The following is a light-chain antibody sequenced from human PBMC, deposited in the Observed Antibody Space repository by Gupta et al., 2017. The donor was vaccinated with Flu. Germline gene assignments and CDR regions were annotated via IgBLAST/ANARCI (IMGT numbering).Light chain of an antibody. CDR3: QQEDNLPLT. Sequence: DIQMTQSPSSLSASVGDRVTITCQASQDISNYFNWYQQKPGKAPKLLIYDASNLETGVPSRFSGSGSGTDFTFTISSLQPEDIATYYCQQEDNLPLTFGGGTKVEIK. J-gene: IGKJ4*01. CDR2: DAS. CDR1: QDISNY. V-gene: IGKV1-33*01.